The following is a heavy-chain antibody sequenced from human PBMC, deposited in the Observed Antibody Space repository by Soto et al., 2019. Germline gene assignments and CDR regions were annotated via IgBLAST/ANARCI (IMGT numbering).Heavy chain of an antibody. Sequence: HPGGSLRLSCAASGFTFSGSAMHWVRQASGKGLEWVGRIRSKANSYATAYAASVKGRFTISRDDSKNTAYLQMNSLKTEDTAVYYCTRQGVGEIGGEGGGSYYYYYGMDVWGQGTTVTVSS. D-gene: IGHD3-16*01. CDR1: GFTFSGSA. CDR2: IRSKANSYAT. CDR3: TRQGVGEIGGEGGGSYYYYYGMDV. V-gene: IGHV3-73*01. J-gene: IGHJ6*02.